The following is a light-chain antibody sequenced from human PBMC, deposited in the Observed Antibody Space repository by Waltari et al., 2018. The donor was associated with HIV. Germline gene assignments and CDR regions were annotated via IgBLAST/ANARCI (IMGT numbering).Light chain of an antibody. CDR1: QSLLHSNGYNY. V-gene: IGKV2-28*01. CDR3: MQAQQTPPVYT. CDR2: LGS. J-gene: IGKJ2*01. Sequence: DIVMTQSPLSLPVTPGAPASISCRSSQSLLHSNGYNYMDWYLQKPGQSPQLLIYLGSNRSSWVPDRFSGSGSGTDFTLIIIRVEAEDVGVYYCMQAQQTPPVYTFGQGTKLEIK.